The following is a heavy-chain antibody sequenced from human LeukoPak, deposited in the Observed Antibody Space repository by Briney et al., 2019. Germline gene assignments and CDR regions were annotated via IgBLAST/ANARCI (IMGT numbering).Heavy chain of an antibody. CDR2: ITGSGVNT. V-gene: IGHV3-23*01. CDR1: AFTFSNYA. Sequence: GGSLRLSCAASAFTFSNYAMSWVRQAPGKGLEWVSSITGSGVNTYYADSVKGHFTISRDNSKNTLFLQMHSLRAEDTAVYYCAKVGYGSGSYLTIHDNEVATFDYWGQGTLVTVSS. D-gene: IGHD3-10*01. CDR3: AKVGYGSGSYLTIHDNEVATFDY. J-gene: IGHJ4*02.